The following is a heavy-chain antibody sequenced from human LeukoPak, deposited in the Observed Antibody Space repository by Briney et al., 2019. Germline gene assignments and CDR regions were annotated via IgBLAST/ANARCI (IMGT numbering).Heavy chain of an antibody. Sequence: SVKVSCKASRGTFSSKAISWVRQAPGQGLEWMGGIIPIFGTATYAQKFQGRVTITADDSTSTAYMELSSLRSEDTAVYYCARDHRRRYCSSTSCYLGWFDPWGQGTLVTVSS. V-gene: IGHV1-69*13. CDR2: IIPIFGTA. CDR3: ARDHRRRYCSSTSCYLGWFDP. J-gene: IGHJ5*02. D-gene: IGHD2-2*01. CDR1: RGTFSSKA.